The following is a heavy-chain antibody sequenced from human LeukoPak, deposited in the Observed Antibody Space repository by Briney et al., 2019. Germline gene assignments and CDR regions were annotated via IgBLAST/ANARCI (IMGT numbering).Heavy chain of an antibody. V-gene: IGHV4-4*02. CDR1: GGSISSSNW. D-gene: IGHD5-24*01. Sequence: SETLSLTCAVSGGSISSSNWWSWVRQPPGKGLEWIGYIYYSGSTYYNPSLKSRVTISVDTSKNQFSLKLSSVTAADAAVYYCARGRDGLTTFDYWGQGTLVTVSS. CDR2: IYYSGST. CDR3: ARGRDGLTTFDY. J-gene: IGHJ4*02.